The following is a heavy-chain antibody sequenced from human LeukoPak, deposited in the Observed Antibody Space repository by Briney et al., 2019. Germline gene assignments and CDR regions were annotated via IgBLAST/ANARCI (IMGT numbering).Heavy chain of an antibody. CDR2: IYPGDFDT. CDR1: GYNFTTYW. Sequence: GESLKISCKGSGYNFTTYWIGWVRQMPGKGLEWMGIIYPGDFDTRYSPSFQGQVTISVDKPISTAYLQWSSLKASDTAMYYCARRDKRYYYFDYWGQGTLVTVSS. D-gene: IGHD1-1*01. CDR3: ARRDKRYYYFDY. J-gene: IGHJ4*02. V-gene: IGHV5-51*01.